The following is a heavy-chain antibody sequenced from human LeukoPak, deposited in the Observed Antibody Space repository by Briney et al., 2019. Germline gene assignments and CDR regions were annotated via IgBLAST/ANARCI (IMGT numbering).Heavy chain of an antibody. CDR3: ASMVTTSGSGAFDI. CDR1: GGSISSGGYY. Sequence: SETLSLTCTVSGGSISSGGYYWSWIRQYPGKGLEWIGYIYYSGSTYYNPSLKSRVTISVDTSKNQFSLKLSSVTAADTAVYYCASMVTTSGSGAFDIWGQGTMVTVSS. J-gene: IGHJ3*02. V-gene: IGHV4-31*03. D-gene: IGHD4-17*01. CDR2: IYYSGST.